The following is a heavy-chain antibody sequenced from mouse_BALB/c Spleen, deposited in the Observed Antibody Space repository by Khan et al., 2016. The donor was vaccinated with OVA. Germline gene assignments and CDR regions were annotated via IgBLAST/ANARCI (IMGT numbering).Heavy chain of an antibody. CDR1: GYSITSGYG. Sequence: EVQLQESGPGLVKPSQSLSLTCTVTGYSITSGYGWNWIRQFPGNQQERMGYISYSGSTNYNPTHKSRSSITQDTSKNPFSLQWNYITTADTATYAWARTTRIKYWGQGTTRTVSS. CDR2: ISYSGST. D-gene: IGHD2-12*01. V-gene: IGHV3-2*02. J-gene: IGHJ2*01. CDR3: ARTTRIKY.